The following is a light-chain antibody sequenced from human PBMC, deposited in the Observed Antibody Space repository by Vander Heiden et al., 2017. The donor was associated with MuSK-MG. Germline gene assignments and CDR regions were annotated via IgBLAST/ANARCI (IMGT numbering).Light chain of an antibody. V-gene: IGKV4-1*01. CDR1: QSVLYSSNNKNY. CDR3: QQEHSNYTMFT. Sequence: DIVMTQSPDSLAVSLGERATINCKSSQSVLYSSNNKNYLAWYQQKPGQPPKLLIYWASTREYGVNDRFSGSGDGTDVTLTIISRQAEDVEVYYCQQEHSNYTMFTFGQGTKLDIK. J-gene: IGKJ2*01. CDR2: WAS.